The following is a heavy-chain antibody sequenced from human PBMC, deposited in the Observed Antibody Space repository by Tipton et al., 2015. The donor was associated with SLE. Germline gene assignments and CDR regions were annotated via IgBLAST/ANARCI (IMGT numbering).Heavy chain of an antibody. CDR1: GGSISRSSYY. CDR3: ARGDYPYGMDV. Sequence: TLSLTCTVSGGSISRSSYYWGWIRQPPGKGLEWIGEINESGSSKYNPSLKSGVTISIDTSKSQFSLKVSSMTAADTAVYYCARGDYPYGMDVWGQGTTVTVS. CDR2: INESGSS. V-gene: IGHV4-39*07. J-gene: IGHJ6*02. D-gene: IGHD4/OR15-4a*01.